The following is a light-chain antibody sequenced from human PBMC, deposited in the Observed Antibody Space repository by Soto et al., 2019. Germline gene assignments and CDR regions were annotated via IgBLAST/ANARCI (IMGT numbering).Light chain of an antibody. CDR1: QSVSSSY. CDR2: GAS. J-gene: IGKJ2*01. CDR3: QQYGSSPMYT. V-gene: IGKV3-20*01. Sequence: EIVLSQSPGTLSLSPGERATLSCRASQSVSSSYLAWYQQKPGQATRLLIYGASSRATGIPDRFSGSGSGTDFNITISRLEPEDFAVYYCQQYGSSPMYTFGQGTKLEIK.